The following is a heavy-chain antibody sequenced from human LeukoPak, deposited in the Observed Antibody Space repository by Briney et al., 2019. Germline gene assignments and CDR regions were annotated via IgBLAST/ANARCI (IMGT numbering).Heavy chain of an antibody. D-gene: IGHD3-9*01. Sequence: ASVKVSCKASGYTFTGYYMHWVRQAPGQGLEWMRWINPNSGGTNYALKFQGRVTMTRDTSISTAYMELSRLRSDDTAVYYCARGSPHYDILTGYYFGYWGQGTLVTVSS. V-gene: IGHV1-2*02. CDR2: INPNSGGT. CDR1: GYTFTGYY. J-gene: IGHJ4*02. CDR3: ARGSPHYDILTGYYFGY.